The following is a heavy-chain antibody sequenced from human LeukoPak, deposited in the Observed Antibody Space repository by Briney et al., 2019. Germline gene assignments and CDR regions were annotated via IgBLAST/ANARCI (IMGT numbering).Heavy chain of an antibody. Sequence: PGRSLRLSCAASGFTFSSYAMHWVRQAPGKGLEWVAVISYDGSNKYYADSVKGRFTISRDNSKNTLYLQMNSLRAEDTAVYYCARVGGSTMSFDYWGQGTLVTVSS. V-gene: IGHV3-30-3*01. CDR3: ARVGGSTMSFDY. J-gene: IGHJ4*02. D-gene: IGHD3-10*02. CDR1: GFTFSSYA. CDR2: ISYDGSNK.